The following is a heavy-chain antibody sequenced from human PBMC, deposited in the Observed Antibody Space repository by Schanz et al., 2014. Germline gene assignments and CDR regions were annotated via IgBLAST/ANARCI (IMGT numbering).Heavy chain of an antibody. J-gene: IGHJ6*02. CDR1: GYTFTTYA. CDR2: VSAYSGNS. D-gene: IGHD1-26*01. V-gene: IGHV1-18*04. Sequence: QLRLVQSGAEVKKPGASVKVSCKASGYTFTTYAISWVRQAPGQGLEWMGWVSAYSGNSKYAQKLQGRVTMTTDTSTNTAYMELRSLTSDDTAVYYCARFNSGSHSPPYYYYGMDVWGQGTTVTVSS. CDR3: ARFNSGSHSPPYYYYGMDV.